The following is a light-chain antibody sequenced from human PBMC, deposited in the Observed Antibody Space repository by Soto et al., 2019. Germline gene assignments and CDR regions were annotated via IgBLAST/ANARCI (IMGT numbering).Light chain of an antibody. Sequence: DIQMTQSPSSVSASVGDRVTITCRASQGISSYLAWFQQKPGRAPKLLVYAASTLQSGVHSRFSGSGSGTEFTLTISTLKTEDFATYDCQQRKDYQLTVGGGTKVEIK. J-gene: IGKJ4*01. CDR3: QQRKDYQLT. CDR2: AAS. CDR1: QGISSY. V-gene: IGKV1-9*01.